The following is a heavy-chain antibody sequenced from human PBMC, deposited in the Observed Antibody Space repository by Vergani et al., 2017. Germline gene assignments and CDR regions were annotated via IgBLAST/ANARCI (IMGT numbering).Heavy chain of an antibody. CDR1: GGSISTNSYF. CDR3: ARRTGSGSYFDY. J-gene: IGHJ4*02. D-gene: IGHD3-10*01. Sequence: QLQLQESGPGLVKPSETLSLTCTVSGGSISTNSYFWGWIRQPPGKGLEWIGYIYYSGSTNYNPSLKSRVTISVDTSKNQFSLQVSSVTAADTAVYYCARRTGSGSYFDYWGQGTLVTVSS. V-gene: IGHV4-61*05. CDR2: IYYSGST.